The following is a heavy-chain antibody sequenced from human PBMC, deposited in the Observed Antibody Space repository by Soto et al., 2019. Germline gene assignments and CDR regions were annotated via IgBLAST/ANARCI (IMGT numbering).Heavy chain of an antibody. CDR1: SAYISSSTW. CDR2: IYHSGST. V-gene: IGHV4-4*02. CDR3: ARGGDYRFDY. Sequence: SETLSLTCAVSSAYISSSTWWSWVRQPPGRGLEWIGEIYHSGSTNYNPSLKSRVTISVDKSKNHFSLKLNSVTAADTAVYYCARGGDYRFDYWGQGALVTVSS. D-gene: IGHD4-4*01. J-gene: IGHJ4*02.